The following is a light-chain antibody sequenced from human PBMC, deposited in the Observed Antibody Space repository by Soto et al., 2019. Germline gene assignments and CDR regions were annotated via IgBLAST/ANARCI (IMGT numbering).Light chain of an antibody. CDR3: SSYAGSNNFVV. Sequence: QSALTQPPSASGPPGQSVTISCTGTSSDVGGYNYVSWYQQHSGKAPNLMIYEVSKRPSGVPDRFSGSKSGNTASLTVSGLQAEDEADYYCSSYAGSNNFVVFGGGTKLTVL. V-gene: IGLV2-8*01. CDR2: EVS. CDR1: SSDVGGYNY. J-gene: IGLJ2*01.